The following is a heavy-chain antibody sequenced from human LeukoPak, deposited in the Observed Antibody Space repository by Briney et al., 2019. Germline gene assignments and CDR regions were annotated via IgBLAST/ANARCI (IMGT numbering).Heavy chain of an antibody. CDR3: ARARSGSHSHFDY. J-gene: IGHJ4*02. D-gene: IGHD1-26*01. V-gene: IGHV3-30-3*01. CDR2: ISYDGSNK. Sequence: GGSLRLSCAASGFTFSSYAMHWVRQAPGKGLEWVAVISYDGSNKYYADSVKGRFTISRDNSKNTLYLQMNNLRAEDTAVYYCARARSGSHSHFDYWGQGTLVTVSS. CDR1: GFTFSSYA.